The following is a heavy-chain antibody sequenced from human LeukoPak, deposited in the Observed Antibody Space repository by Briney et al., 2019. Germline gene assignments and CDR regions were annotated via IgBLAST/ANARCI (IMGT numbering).Heavy chain of an antibody. J-gene: IGHJ4*02. V-gene: IGHV1-24*01. D-gene: IGHD3-10*01. CDR1: GYILTELS. CDR3: ATNYWGSGNYYYRDY. Sequence: GASVKVSCKVSGYILTELSMHWARQAPGKGLEWMGAFDPEDGETIYAQKFQGRVTMTEDTSTDTTYMELSSLRSEDTAVYYCATNYWGSGNYYYRDYWGQGTLVTVSS. CDR2: FDPEDGET.